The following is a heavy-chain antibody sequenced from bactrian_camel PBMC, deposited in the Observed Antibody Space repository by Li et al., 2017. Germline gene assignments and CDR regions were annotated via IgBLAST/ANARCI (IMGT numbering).Heavy chain of an antibody. V-gene: IGHV3S53*01. CDR1: GDTSRIAT. CDR3: ATDQGAWSVFDFAY. Sequence: HVQLVESGGGSVHSGGSLRLSCAASGDTSRIATRAWFRQATGKEREAVAAIVRGSHTDYHAAVKGRFTASQDKAKKTVHLQMNSLKTEDTAVYYCATDQGAWSVFDFAYWGQGTQVTVS. J-gene: IGHJ6*01. D-gene: IGHD8*01. CDR2: IVRGSHT.